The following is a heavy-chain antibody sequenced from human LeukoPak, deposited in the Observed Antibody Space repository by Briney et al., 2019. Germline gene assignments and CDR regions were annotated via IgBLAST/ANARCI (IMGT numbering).Heavy chain of an antibody. V-gene: IGHV3-30*18. D-gene: IGHD4-17*01. J-gene: IGHJ4*02. CDR2: ISYDGSNK. CDR3: AKEKWAYGPIDY. Sequence: PGRSLRLSCAASGFTFSSYGMHWVRQAPGKGLEWVAVISYDGSNKYYRDSVKGRFTISRDNSKNTLYLQMNSLRAEEPAVYYCAKEKWAYGPIDYWGQGTLVTVSS. CDR1: GFTFSSYG.